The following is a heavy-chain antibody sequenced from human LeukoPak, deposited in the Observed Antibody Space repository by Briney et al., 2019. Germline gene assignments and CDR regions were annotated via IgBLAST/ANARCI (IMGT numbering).Heavy chain of an antibody. J-gene: IGHJ4*02. Sequence: GGSLRLSCTASGFTFSRYWMGWVRQAPGKGLEWVANRNEDGNKKYYLDSVKGRFTISRDNTKKSLYLQMNSLRPEDTAVYYCARGCTSTSCYDYWGQGTLVTVSS. V-gene: IGHV3-7*01. D-gene: IGHD2-2*01. CDR2: RNEDGNKK. CDR1: GFTFSRYW. CDR3: ARGCTSTSCYDY.